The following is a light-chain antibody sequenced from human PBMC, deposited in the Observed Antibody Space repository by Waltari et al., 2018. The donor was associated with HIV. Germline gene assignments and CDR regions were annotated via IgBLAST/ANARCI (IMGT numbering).Light chain of an antibody. CDR1: SSAIGPDTV. CDR3: CSYASSTTFEV. CDR2: EDP. J-gene: IGLJ1*01. Sequence: QSALTQPPSVSGSPRHPIPISCTRTSSAIGPDTVASCFQHHPGKAPKLMIYEDPKRPPGVSKRFSGSKSGNTASLTISGLQGEDEADYYCCSYASSTTFEVFGTGTKVTVL. V-gene: IGLV2-23*02.